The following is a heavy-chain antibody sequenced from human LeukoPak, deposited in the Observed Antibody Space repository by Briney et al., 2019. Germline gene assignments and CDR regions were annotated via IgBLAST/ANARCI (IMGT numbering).Heavy chain of an antibody. J-gene: IGHJ3*02. V-gene: IGHV4-38-2*01. D-gene: IGHD3-10*01. CDR2: IYHSGST. CDR1: GYSISSGYY. CDR3: ARLLEGVGAFDI. Sequence: SETLSLTCAVSGYSISSGYYWGCIRPPPGEGVGGIGSIYHSGSTYYNPSLKSRVTISVDTSKNQFSLKLSSVTAADTAVYYCARLLEGVGAFDIWGQGTMVTVSS.